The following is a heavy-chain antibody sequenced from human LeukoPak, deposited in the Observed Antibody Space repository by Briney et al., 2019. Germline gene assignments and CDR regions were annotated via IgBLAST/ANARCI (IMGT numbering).Heavy chain of an antibody. CDR2: IYYSGST. D-gene: IGHD6-13*01. J-gene: IGHJ6*03. CDR3: ARESRRIAAAGPSYYMDV. CDR1: GGSIRSTSYY. V-gene: IGHV4-39*07. Sequence: SETLSLTCAVSGGSIRSTSYYWGWIRRPPGKGLEWIGSIYYSGSTYYNPSLKSRVTISLDTSRNEFSLMLNSVTAVDTAVYYCARESRRIAAAGPSYYMDVWGRGTTVTVSS.